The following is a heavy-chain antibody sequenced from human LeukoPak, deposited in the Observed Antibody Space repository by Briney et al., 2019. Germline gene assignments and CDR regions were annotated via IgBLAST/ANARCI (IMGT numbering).Heavy chain of an antibody. CDR3: VRYYYGMDV. J-gene: IGHJ6*02. V-gene: IGHV3-30-3*01. D-gene: IGHD3-10*01. CDR2: MSYDGSNE. CDR1: GFTFSVYA. Sequence: PGRSLRLSCAASGFTFSVYAVHWVRQVPGKGLEWVSVMSYDGSNEFYADSVKGRFTISRDNSKNTLYLQMNSLRAEDTAVYYCVRYYYGMDVWGQGTTVTVSS.